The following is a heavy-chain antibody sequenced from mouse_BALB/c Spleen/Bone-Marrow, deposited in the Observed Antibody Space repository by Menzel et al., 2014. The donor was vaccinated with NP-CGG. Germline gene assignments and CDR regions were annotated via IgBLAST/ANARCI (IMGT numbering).Heavy chain of an antibody. CDR1: GYTFTSYW. D-gene: IGHD3-3*01. V-gene: IGHV1S81*02. CDR2: INPSNGRT. CDR3: ARGDGFAWFAY. Sequence: VKLMESGAELVKPGASVKLSCKASGYTFTSYWMHWVKQRPGQGLEWIGEINPSNGRTNYNEKFKSKATLTVDKSSSTAYMQLSGLTSEDSAVYYCARGDGFAWFAYWGQGTLVTVSA. J-gene: IGHJ3*01.